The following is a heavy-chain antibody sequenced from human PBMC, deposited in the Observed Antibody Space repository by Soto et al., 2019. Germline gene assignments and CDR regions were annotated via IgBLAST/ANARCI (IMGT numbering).Heavy chain of an antibody. J-gene: IGHJ6*02. CDR1: GFTFSSYG. CDR3: AKGRGVYYYYGMDV. CDR2: ISYDGSNK. Sequence: GGSLRLSCAASGFTFSSYGMHWVRQAPGKGLEWVAVISYDGSNKYYADSVKGRFTISRDNSKNTLYLQMNSLRAEDTAVYYCAKGRGVYYYYGMDVWGQGTTVTVSS. V-gene: IGHV3-30*18. D-gene: IGHD3-10*01.